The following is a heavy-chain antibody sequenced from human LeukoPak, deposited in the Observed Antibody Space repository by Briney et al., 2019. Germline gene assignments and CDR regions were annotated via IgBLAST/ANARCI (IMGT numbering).Heavy chain of an antibody. J-gene: IGHJ4*02. D-gene: IGHD3-3*01. Sequence: PGGSLRLSCVASGFTFSSYDMHWVRQAPGKGLEWVAVISYDGSNKYYADSVKGRFTISRDNSKNTLYLQMNSLRAEDTAVYYCARGRSAKYYDFWSGYYSFDYWGQGTLVTVSS. CDR2: ISYDGSNK. V-gene: IGHV3-30-3*01. CDR1: GFTFSSYD. CDR3: ARGRSAKYYDFWSGYYSFDY.